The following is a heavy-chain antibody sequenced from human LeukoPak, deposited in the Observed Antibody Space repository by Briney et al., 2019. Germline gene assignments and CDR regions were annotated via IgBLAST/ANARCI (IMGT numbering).Heavy chain of an antibody. CDR2: ISYDGRDK. CDR3: ARETGNYYFDF. V-gene: IGHV3-30*03. Sequence: GRSLRLSCAASGFTFSSSVMHWVRQAPGKRLEWVAAISYDGRDKYFAGSVKGRFTISRDNSKNTVDLQVNGLRAEDKAVYYCARETGNYYFDFWGQGTLVTVSS. D-gene: IGHD1-7*01. CDR1: GFTFSSSV. J-gene: IGHJ4*02.